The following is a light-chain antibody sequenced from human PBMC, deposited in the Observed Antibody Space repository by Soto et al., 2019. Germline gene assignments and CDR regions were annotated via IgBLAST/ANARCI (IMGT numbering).Light chain of an antibody. CDR2: KAS. V-gene: IGKV1-5*03. J-gene: IGKJ1*01. CDR1: QSIDNC. CDR3: QQCNNYSWT. Sequence: DIQMTQSPSTLSESVGDRVTITCRASQSIDNCLAWYQQKPGKAPKPLIYKASNLQSGVPSRFSGSGSGTEFTLTISSLQPDDFATYFCQQCNNYSWTFGQGTKVEIK.